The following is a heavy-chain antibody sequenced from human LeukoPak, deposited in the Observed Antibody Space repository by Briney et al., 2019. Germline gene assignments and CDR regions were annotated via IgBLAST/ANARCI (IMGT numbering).Heavy chain of an antibody. Sequence: PGRSLRLSCAASGFTFDDYAMHWVRQAPGKGLEWVSGISWNSGSIGYADSVKGRFTISRDNAKNSLYLQMNSLRAEDTAVYYCAREGAGSYYDYWGQGTLVTVSS. CDR1: GFTFDDYA. CDR3: AREGAGSYYDY. CDR2: ISWNSGSI. J-gene: IGHJ4*02. D-gene: IGHD3-10*01. V-gene: IGHV3-9*01.